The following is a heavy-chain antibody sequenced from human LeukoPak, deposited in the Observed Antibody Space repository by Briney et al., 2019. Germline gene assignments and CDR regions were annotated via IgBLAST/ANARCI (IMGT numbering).Heavy chain of an antibody. V-gene: IGHV3-74*01. CDR1: GFTFGNFW. CDR2: INGDGSYA. D-gene: IGHD2-15*01. CDR3: VSGTAAVAPAMTY. Sequence: GGSLRLSCAASGFTFGNFWMHWIRQGPGKGLVWVARINGDGSYADYAESVQGRFTVSRDNAKNTLYLQRDSLRVADTAVYYCVSGTAAVAPAMTYWGRGTLVTVSS. J-gene: IGHJ4*02.